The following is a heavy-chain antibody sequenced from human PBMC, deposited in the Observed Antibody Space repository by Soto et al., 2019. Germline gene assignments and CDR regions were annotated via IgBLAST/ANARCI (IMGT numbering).Heavy chain of an antibody. J-gene: IGHJ6*03. CDR2: IKSKTDGGTT. D-gene: IGHD5-12*01. Sequence: GGSLRLSCAASGFTFSNAWMSWVRQAPGKGLEWVGRIKSKTDGGTTDYAAPVKGRFTISRDDSKNTLYLQMNSLKTEDTAVYYCTTDPPPALYSGYDVYYYYYYMDVWGKGTTVTVSS. V-gene: IGHV3-15*01. CDR3: TTDPPPALYSGYDVYYYYYYMDV. CDR1: GFTFSNAW.